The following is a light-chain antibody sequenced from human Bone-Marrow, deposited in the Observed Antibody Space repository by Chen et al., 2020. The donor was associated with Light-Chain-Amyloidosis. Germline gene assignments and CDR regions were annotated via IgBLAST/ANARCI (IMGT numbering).Light chain of an antibody. V-gene: IGLV2-14*03. CDR2: DVT. CDR3: SSYTTTSAPLI. CDR1: SSDIGGYNY. J-gene: IGLJ2*01. Sequence: QSALTQPASVSGSPGQSITISCTGTSSDIGGYNYVFWYQQHPGRAPKLMIYDVTNRPSGVSNRFSGSKSGNTASLTISGLQAEDEADYYCSSYTTTSAPLIFGGGTKVTVL.